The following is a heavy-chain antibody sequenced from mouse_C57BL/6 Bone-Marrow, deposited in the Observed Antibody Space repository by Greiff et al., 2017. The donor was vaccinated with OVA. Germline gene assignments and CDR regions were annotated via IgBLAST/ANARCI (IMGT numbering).Heavy chain of an antibody. V-gene: IGHV1-4*01. Sequence: VQLQQSGAELARPGASVKMSCKASGYTFTSYTMHWVKQRPGQGLEWIGYINPSSGYTKYNPKFKDKATLTADKSSSQAYMQLSSLTSEDSAVYYSARGNNGYPDYYARDYWGQGTSVTVSS. J-gene: IGHJ4*01. CDR2: INPSSGYT. CDR1: GYTFTSYT. CDR3: ARGNNGYPDYYARDY. D-gene: IGHD2-2*01.